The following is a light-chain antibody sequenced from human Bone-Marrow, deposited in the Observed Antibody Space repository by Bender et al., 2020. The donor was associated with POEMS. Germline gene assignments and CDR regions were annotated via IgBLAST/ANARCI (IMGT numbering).Light chain of an antibody. J-gene: IGLJ3*02. CDR3: RSYHISLSGWV. CDR2: NNE. Sequence: QSVLTQPPSASGAPGQTVTISCTGTSSNMGAGYGVNWYQQLPGTAPKLLIYNNENRPSAGPDRSSGCTDGASASPATTGLQAEDEAAYYCRSYHISLSGWVFGGGTKVTAL. CDR1: SSNMGAGYG. V-gene: IGLV1-40*01.